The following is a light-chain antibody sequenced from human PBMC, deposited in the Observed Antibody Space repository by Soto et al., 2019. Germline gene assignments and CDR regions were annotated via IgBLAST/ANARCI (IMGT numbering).Light chain of an antibody. CDR3: QQRSNLPLT. J-gene: IGKJ1*01. Sequence: EIVLTQSPATLSLSPGERATLSCRASQSVSTYFAWYQQKPGQAPRLLIHDASNRATGIPARFSGSGSGTDFTLTISSLEPEYFSIYYCQQRSNLPLTFGQGTKVQL. CDR1: QSVSTY. CDR2: DAS. V-gene: IGKV3-11*01.